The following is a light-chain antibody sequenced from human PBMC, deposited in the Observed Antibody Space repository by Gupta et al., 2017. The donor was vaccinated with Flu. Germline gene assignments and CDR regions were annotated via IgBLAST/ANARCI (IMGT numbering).Light chain of an antibody. J-gene: IGLJ3*02. CDR1: SSNIGAEYN. CDR3: QSYDVSLGGWV. CDR2: STR. Sequence: QSVLTQPPSVSGAPGQMVTTSCNGSSSNIGAEYNVHWYQQLPGTAPKFLIYSTRNRASGVPDRFSGSGSGTSASLAITGLQAEDEADYYCQSYDVSLGGWVFGGGTKLTVL. V-gene: IGLV1-40*01.